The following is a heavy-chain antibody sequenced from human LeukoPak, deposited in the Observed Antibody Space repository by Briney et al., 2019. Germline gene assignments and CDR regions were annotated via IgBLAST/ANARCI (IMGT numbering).Heavy chain of an antibody. Sequence: GSSVKVSCKASGYTFTSYAMHWVRQAPGQRLEWMGWINAGNGNTKYSQKFQGRVTITRDTSASTAYMELSSLRSEDTAVYYCARDVTAVGGIDAFDIWGQGTMVTVSS. CDR2: INAGNGNT. CDR3: ARDVTAVGGIDAFDI. V-gene: IGHV1-3*01. D-gene: IGHD6-13*01. J-gene: IGHJ3*02. CDR1: GYTFTSYA.